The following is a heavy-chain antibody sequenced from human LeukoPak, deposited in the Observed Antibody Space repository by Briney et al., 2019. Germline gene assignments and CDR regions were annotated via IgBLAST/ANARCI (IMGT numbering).Heavy chain of an antibody. J-gene: IGHJ4*02. CDR3: ARHVGISF. CDR1: VFTFSGAW. V-gene: IGHV3-7*01. CDR2: IREDGTEK. Sequence: GGSLRPSCTASVFTFSGAWMTWVRQAPGKGLEWVANIREDGTEKNYVDSVKGRFTISRDNAKNSLFLQMSNLRDDDTAIYYCARHVGISFWGQGTLVTVSS. D-gene: IGHD7-27*01.